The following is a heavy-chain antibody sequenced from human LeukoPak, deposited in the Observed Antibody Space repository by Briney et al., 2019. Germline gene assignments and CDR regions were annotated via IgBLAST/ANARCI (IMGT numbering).Heavy chain of an antibody. D-gene: IGHD1-14*01. CDR3: ARDTEILYDY. CDR1: GGSISSSSYY. V-gene: IGHV4-39*07. J-gene: IGHJ4*02. CDR2: IYYSGST. Sequence: SETLSLTCTVSGGSISSSSYYWGWIRQPPGKGLEWMGSIYYSGSTYYNPSLKSRVTISVDTSKNRFSLKLSSVTAADTAVYYCARDTEILYDYWGQGTLVTVSS.